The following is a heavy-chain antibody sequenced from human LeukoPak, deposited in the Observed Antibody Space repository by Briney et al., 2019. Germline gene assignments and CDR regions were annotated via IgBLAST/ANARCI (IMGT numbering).Heavy chain of an antibody. J-gene: IGHJ6*02. V-gene: IGHV4-59*01. D-gene: IGHD7-27*01. CDR2: IYYSGST. Sequence: PSETLSLTRTVSGGSISSYYWSWIRQPPGKGLEWIGYIYYSGSTNYSPSLKSRVTISVDTSKNQFSLKLSSVTAADTAVYYCARGTDWGAGMDVWGQGTTVTVSS. CDR1: GGSISSYY. CDR3: ARGTDWGAGMDV.